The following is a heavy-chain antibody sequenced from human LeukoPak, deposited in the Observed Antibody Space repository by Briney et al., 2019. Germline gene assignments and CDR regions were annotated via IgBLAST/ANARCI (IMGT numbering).Heavy chain of an antibody. V-gene: IGHV1-2*02. CDR2: INPNTGGT. J-gene: IGHJ5*02. D-gene: IGHD3-10*01. CDR1: GYAFTDYH. Sequence: ASVKVPCTSSGYAFTDYHIHWVRQAPGQGLEWMGWINPNTGGTNYAEKFHGRVTMTRDTSISTGYMELSRLRSDDTAVYYCARGLGFGELVGWFDPWGQGTLVTVSS. CDR3: ARGLGFGELVGWFDP.